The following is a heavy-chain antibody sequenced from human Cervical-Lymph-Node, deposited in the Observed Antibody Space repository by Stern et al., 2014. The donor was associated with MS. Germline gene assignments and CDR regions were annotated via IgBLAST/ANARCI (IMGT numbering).Heavy chain of an antibody. J-gene: IGHJ5*02. CDR2: INYSGST. CDR3: ARAGGKQLILAWCDP. V-gene: IGHV4-59*01. Sequence: VHLVESGPGLVKPSETLSLTCTVSGGSISSYYWSWIRQPPGKGLEWIGYINYSGSTTSNPSLKSRVTISGNTSKNQFSLKLSPVTAADTAVYYCARAGGKQLILAWCDPWGQGTLVTVSS. D-gene: IGHD6-13*01. CDR1: GGSISSYY.